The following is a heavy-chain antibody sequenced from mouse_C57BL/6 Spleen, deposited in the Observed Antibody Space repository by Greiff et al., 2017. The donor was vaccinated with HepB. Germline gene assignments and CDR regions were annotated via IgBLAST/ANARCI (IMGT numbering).Heavy chain of an antibody. V-gene: IGHV1-54*01. Sequence: QVQLKESGAELVRPGTSVKVSCKASGYAFTNYLIEWVKQRPGQGLEWIGVINPGSGGTNYNEKFKGKATLTADKSSSTAYMQLSSLTSEDSAVYFCARNQGAYFAYWGQGTLVTVSA. CDR2: INPGSGGT. D-gene: IGHD2-10*01. CDR3: ARNQGAYFAY. J-gene: IGHJ3*01. CDR1: GYAFTNYL.